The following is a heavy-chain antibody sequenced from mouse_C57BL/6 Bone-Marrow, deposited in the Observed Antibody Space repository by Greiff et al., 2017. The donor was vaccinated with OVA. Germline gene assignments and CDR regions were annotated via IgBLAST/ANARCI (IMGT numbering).Heavy chain of an antibody. Sequence: QVQLQQPGAELVRPGTSVKLSCKASGYTFTSYWMHWVKQRPGQGLEWIGVIDPSDSYTNYNQKFKGKATLTVATSSSTAYMQLSSLTSEDSAVYYCAVYSNYGGDYWGQGTTLTVSS. CDR1: GYTFTSYW. V-gene: IGHV1-59*01. CDR2: IDPSDSYT. CDR3: AVYSNYGGDY. J-gene: IGHJ2*01. D-gene: IGHD2-5*01.